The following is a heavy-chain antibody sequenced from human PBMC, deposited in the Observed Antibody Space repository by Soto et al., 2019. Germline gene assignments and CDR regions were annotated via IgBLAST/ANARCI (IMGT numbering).Heavy chain of an antibody. J-gene: IGHJ6*02. V-gene: IGHV1-46*01. CDR2: INPSGGST. CDR1: GYTFTSYY. Sequence: QVQLVQSGAEVKKPGASVKVSCKASGYTFTSYYMHWVRQAPGQGLEWMGIINPSGGSTSYAQKVQGRVTMTRDTSTSTVYMELSSLRSEDTAVYYCARDPSQSITGTTYYYYYGMDVWGQGTTVTVSS. CDR3: ARDPSQSITGTTYYYYYGMDV. D-gene: IGHD1-7*01.